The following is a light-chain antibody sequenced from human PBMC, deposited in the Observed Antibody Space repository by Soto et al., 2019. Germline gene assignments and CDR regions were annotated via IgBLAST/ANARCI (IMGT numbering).Light chain of an antibody. CDR3: QQYGTTVS. CDR1: QSLSSSY. V-gene: IGKV3-20*01. CDR2: RSS. J-gene: IGKJ3*01. Sequence: EAVWTRSPRSLSLSPGESATLSFMASQSLSSSYLACYQQKAGQPPRLLMFRSSDTAAGPHDSFSGSASGTDSTPTISSLEPEDFAVYYCQQYGTTVSFGPGTKVDIK.